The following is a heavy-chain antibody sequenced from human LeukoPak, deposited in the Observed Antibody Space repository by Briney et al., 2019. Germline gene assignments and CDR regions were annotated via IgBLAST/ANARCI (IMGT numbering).Heavy chain of an antibody. CDR2: IYYSGST. Sequence: PSETLSLTCTVSGGSISSYYWSWIRQPPGKGLEWIGYIYYSGSTNYNPSLKSRVTISVDTSKNQFSLKLSSVTAADTAVYYCAREMRGPMTTVFDYWGQGTLVTVSS. D-gene: IGHD4-11*01. J-gene: IGHJ4*02. V-gene: IGHV4-59*01. CDR1: GGSISSYY. CDR3: AREMRGPMTTVFDY.